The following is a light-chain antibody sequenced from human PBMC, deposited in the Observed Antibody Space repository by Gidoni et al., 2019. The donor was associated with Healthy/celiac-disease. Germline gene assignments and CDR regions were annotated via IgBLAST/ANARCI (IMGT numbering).Light chain of an antibody. J-gene: IGKJ4*01. CDR3: QQYSNWPPFT. CDR2: GAS. V-gene: IGKV3-15*01. CDR1: ETIDYK. Sequence: ETVLTQSPVTLSVSSGERAALSCRASETIDYKLAWYQQKPGQAPRLLIYGASIRATGVPDRFLGSGSGTEFTLTISSLQSEDFAFYYCQQYSNWPPFTFGGGTKVEMK.